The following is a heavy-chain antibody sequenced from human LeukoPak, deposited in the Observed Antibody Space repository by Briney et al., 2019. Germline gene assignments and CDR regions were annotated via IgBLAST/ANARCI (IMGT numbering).Heavy chain of an antibody. V-gene: IGHV3-48*01. CDR1: GFTFSNYA. D-gene: IGHD3-10*01. CDR2: ISSSSSTI. J-gene: IGHJ4*02. Sequence: GGSLRLSCAASGFTFSNYAMSWVRQAPGKGLEWVSYISSSSSTIYYADSVKGRFTISRDNAKNSLYLQMNSLRAEDTAVYYCARDRPDYYGSGSIDYWGQGTLVTVSS. CDR3: ARDRPDYYGSGSIDY.